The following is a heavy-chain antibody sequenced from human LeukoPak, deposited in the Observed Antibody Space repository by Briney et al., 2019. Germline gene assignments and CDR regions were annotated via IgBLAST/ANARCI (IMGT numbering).Heavy chain of an antibody. CDR3: ARVRAKMTTFGFVTNHFDL. V-gene: IGHV4-4*07. Sequence: SETLSLTCTGSGGSITNYYGNWIRQPAGKGLEWIGRIFTSGSANYNPSLESRVTMSVDTSKNQFSLNLTSVTAADTAVYYCARVRAKMTTFGFVTNHFDLWGQGILVTVSS. CDR2: IFTSGSA. J-gene: IGHJ4*02. CDR1: GGSITNYY. D-gene: IGHD3-3*01.